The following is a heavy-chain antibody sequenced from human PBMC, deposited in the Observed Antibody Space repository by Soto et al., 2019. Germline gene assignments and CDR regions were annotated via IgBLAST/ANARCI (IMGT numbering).Heavy chain of an antibody. V-gene: IGHV3-9*01. J-gene: IGHJ4*02. CDR1: GFTFDDYA. CDR2: ISWNSGSI. Sequence: EVQLVESGGGLVQPGRSLRLSCAASGFTFDDYAMHWVRQAPGKGLEWVSGISWNSGSIGYADSVKGRFTISRDNAKNXLYLQMNRLRAEDTALYYCAKGNYDSSGWGYYFDYWGQGTLVTVSS. CDR3: AKGNYDSSGWGYYFDY. D-gene: IGHD3-22*01.